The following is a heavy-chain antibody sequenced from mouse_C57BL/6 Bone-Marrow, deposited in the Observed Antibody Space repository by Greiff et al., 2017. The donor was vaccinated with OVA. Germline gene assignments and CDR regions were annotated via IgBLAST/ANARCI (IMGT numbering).Heavy chain of an antibody. D-gene: IGHD2-5*01. J-gene: IGHJ3*01. CDR3: ARHEDYSNYGPGFAY. CDR2: FYPGSGSI. CDR1: GYTFTEYT. Sequence: QVQLKESGAELVKPGASVKLSCKASGYTFTEYTIHWVKQRSGQGLEWIGWFYPGSGSIKYNEKFKDKATLTADKSSSTVYMELSRLTSEDSAVYVGARHEDYSNYGPGFAYWGQGTLLTVSA. V-gene: IGHV1-62-2*01.